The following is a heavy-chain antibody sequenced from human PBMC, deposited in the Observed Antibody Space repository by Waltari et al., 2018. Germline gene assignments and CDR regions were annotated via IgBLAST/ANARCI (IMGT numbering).Heavy chain of an antibody. CDR2: ITNKSTHI. V-gene: IGHV3-21*06. Sequence: EVQLVESGGGLVEPGGSLRLSCAASGFAFSIYTMTGVRQAPGKGLEWVSSITNKSTHIHDADSVKGRFTISRDNAKNSLYLQRNSLKAEDTAFYYCARDPGNPIDWYFDLWGRGTLVTVSS. J-gene: IGHJ2*01. CDR3: ARDPGNPIDWYFDL. CDR1: GFAFSIYT.